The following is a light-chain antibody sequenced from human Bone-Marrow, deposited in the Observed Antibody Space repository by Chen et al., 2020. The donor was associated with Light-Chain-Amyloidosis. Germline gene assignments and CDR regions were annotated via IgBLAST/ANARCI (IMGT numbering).Light chain of an antibody. J-gene: IGLJ3*02. CDR3: QVWDRSSDRPV. CDR1: NIGSTS. V-gene: IGLV3-21*02. CDR2: DDS. Sequence: SYVLTQPSSVSVAPGQKATIACGGNNIGSTSVHWYQQTPGQAPLLVVYDDSYRPSGIPERLSGSNSGNTATLTISRVEAGDEADYYCQVWDRSSDRPVFGGGTKLTVL.